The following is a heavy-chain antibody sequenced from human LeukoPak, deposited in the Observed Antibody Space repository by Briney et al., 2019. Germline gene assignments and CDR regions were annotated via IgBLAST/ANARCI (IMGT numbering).Heavy chain of an antibody. CDR1: GGSISTANYY. CDR3: AREAITMVRGVIYYYYYYMDV. Sequence: PSETLSLTCTVSGGSISTANYYWGWVRQPPGKGLEWIGNIFYSGSTYYSPPLKSRLTISLDTSRNQFSLRLNSVTAADTAVYYCAREAITMVRGVIYYYYYYMDVWGKGTTVTISS. J-gene: IGHJ6*03. V-gene: IGHV4-39*07. D-gene: IGHD3-10*01. CDR2: IFYSGST.